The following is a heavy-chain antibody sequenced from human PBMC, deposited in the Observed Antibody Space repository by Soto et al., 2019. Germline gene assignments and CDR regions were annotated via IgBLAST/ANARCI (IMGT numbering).Heavy chain of an antibody. D-gene: IGHD5-12*01. CDR3: ARYSGYEAYYYYYYMDV. Sequence: GGSLRLSCAASGFTFSSYSMNWVRQAPGKGLEWVSYISSSSSTIYYADSVKGRFTISRDNAKNSLYLQMNSLRAEDTAVYYCARYSGYEAYYYYYYMDVWGKGTTVTVSS. CDR1: GFTFSSYS. V-gene: IGHV3-48*01. J-gene: IGHJ6*03. CDR2: ISSSSSTI.